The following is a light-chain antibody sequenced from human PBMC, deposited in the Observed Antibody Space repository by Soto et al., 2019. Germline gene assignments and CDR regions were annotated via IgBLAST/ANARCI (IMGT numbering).Light chain of an antibody. Sequence: QSVLTQPPSASGTPGQRVTISCSGSSSNIGSNYVYWYQQLPGTAPKLLIYRNNHRPSGVPDRFSGSKSGTSASLAISGLRSEDEADYNCAAWDDSLSGPRVVFGGGTKLTVL. CDR2: RNN. V-gene: IGLV1-47*01. CDR3: AAWDDSLSGPRVV. CDR1: SSNIGSNY. J-gene: IGLJ2*01.